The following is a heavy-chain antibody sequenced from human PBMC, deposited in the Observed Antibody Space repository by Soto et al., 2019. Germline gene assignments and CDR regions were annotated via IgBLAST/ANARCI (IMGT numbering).Heavy chain of an antibody. V-gene: IGHV1-69*01. CDR2: IIPMMGKV. Sequence: QVQLVQSGAEVRKPGSPVKVSCKASGGNYNINAITWVRPAHGQGLEWMGGIIPMMGKVTYAQKLQGRITLSADASMTTVYLDLNRLRSDDTAVYYWAREDSAISDSLGQGTLVTVSS. CDR1: GGNYNINA. J-gene: IGHJ5*01. CDR3: AREDSAISDS.